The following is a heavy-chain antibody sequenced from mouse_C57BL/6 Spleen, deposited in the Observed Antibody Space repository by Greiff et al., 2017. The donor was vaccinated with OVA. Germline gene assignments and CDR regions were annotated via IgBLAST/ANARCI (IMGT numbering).Heavy chain of an antibody. D-gene: IGHD6-1*01. V-gene: IGHV1-82*01. J-gene: IGHJ2*01. CDR1: GYAFSSSW. CDR2: IYPGDGDT. Sequence: QVQLQQSGPELVKPGASVKISCKASGYAFSSSWMNWVKQRPGKGLEWIGRIYPGDGDTNYNGKFKGKATLTADKSSSTAYMQLSSLTSEDTAVYFCATLVNFDYWGQGTTLTVSS. CDR3: ATLVNFDY.